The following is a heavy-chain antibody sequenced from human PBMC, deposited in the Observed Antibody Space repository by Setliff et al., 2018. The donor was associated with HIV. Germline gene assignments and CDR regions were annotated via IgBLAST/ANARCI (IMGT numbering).Heavy chain of an antibody. CDR3: ARVASGYNWGAFDI. CDR1: GFTFSTYW. J-gene: IGHJ3*02. V-gene: IGHV3-74*03. D-gene: IGHD1-1*01. CDR2: INNDGRKT. Sequence: GGSLRLSCAASGFTFSTYWMHWVRQAPGKGLVWVSHINNDGRKTTYADSGKGRFTVSRDNAKNTLYLQMNSLRAEDTAVYYCARVASGYNWGAFDISGQGTMVTVSS.